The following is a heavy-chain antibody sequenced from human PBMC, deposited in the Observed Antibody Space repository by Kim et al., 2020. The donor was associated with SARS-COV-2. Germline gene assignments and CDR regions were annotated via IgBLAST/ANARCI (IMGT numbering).Heavy chain of an antibody. V-gene: IGHV3-74*01. D-gene: IGHD1-26*01. CDR3: ASRRYTGTYYYFDY. Sequence: HWVRQAPGKGLVWVSRINSDGGTTSYADSVKGRFTISRDNAKSTLYLQMNSLRAEDTAVYYCASRRYTGTYYYFDYWGQGTLVTVSS. J-gene: IGHJ4*02. CDR2: INSDGGTT.